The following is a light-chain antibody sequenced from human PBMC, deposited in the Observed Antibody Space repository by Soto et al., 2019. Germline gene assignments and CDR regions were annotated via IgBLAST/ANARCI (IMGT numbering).Light chain of an antibody. Sequence: IQMTQSPSSLSASLGDRVTITCRASQGIGTSLAWFQQKPGKVPNLLIFTASTLTPGVPSCFSGSGSGPDFTRTISGLQPEYVSTYYSQEYNSPSLTCGPGTKVYIK. J-gene: IGKJ3*01. CDR3: QEYNSPSLT. CDR2: TAS. CDR1: QGIGTS. V-gene: IGKV1-27*01.